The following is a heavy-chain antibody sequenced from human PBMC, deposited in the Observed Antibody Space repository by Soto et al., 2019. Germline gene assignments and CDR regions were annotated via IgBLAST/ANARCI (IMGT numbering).Heavy chain of an antibody. J-gene: IGHJ4*02. Sequence: EVQLLESGGGLVQPGGSLRLSCAASGFTFSSYAMSWVRQAPGKGLEWVSAISGSGGSTYYADSVKGRFTISRDNSKNTLYLQMHSLRAEDMAVYYCANLCEGGGSNYTPFDYWGQGTLVTVSS. CDR1: GFTFSSYA. V-gene: IGHV3-23*01. CDR2: ISGSGGST. D-gene: IGHD1-26*01. CDR3: ANLCEGGGSNYTPFDY.